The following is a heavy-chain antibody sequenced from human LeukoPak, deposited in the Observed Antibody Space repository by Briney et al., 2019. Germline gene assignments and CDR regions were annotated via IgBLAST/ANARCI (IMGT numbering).Heavy chain of an antibody. CDR3: AGYSSGWYWTRAFDI. CDR2: INPNSGGT. Sequence: ASVKVSCKASGYTFTGYYMHWVRQAPGQGLEWMGWINPNSGGTNYAQKFQGRVTMTTDTSTNTAYMELRSLRSDDTAVYYCAGYSSGWYWTRAFDIWGQGTMVTVSS. CDR1: GYTFTGYY. V-gene: IGHV1-2*02. J-gene: IGHJ3*02. D-gene: IGHD6-19*01.